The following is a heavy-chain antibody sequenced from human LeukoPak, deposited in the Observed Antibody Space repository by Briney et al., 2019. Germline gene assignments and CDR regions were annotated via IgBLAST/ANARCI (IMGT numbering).Heavy chain of an antibody. V-gene: IGHV1-2*02. J-gene: IGHJ4*02. CDR1: GYRFTAYP. CDR2: IKPNRGGT. Sequence: ASVKVSCKTSGYRFTAYPLHWVRQAPGQGLEWMGWIKPNRGGTNYAQKFQGRVTVTWDMSISTVYLELTGLRSDDTAVYYCAILRGYSVSRSSFDSWGQGTLVTVSS. D-gene: IGHD5/OR15-5a*01. CDR3: AILRGYSVSRSSFDS.